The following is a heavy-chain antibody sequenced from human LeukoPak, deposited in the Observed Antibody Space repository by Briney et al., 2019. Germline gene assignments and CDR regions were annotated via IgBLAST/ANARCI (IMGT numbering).Heavy chain of an antibody. V-gene: IGHV1-18*01. CDR1: GYTFTSYG. Sequence: GASVKVSRKASGYTFTSYGISWVRQAPGQGLEWMGWISAYNGNTNYAQKLQGRVTMTTDTSTSTAYMELRSLRSDDTAVYYCAIDLVTMVRRVIPRSHYWGQGTLVTVSS. D-gene: IGHD3-10*01. J-gene: IGHJ4*02. CDR2: ISAYNGNT. CDR3: AIDLVTMVRRVIPRSHY.